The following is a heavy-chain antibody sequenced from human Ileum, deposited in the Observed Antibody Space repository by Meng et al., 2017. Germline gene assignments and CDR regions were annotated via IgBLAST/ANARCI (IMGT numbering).Heavy chain of an antibody. Sequence: QGKLQESGPRLVKPSGTLSLTCAVSDNWWSWVRQPPGKGLEWIGEIFQSGRTNYNPSLKSRVTISIDKSKSQISLQLSAVTAADTAVYSCATSNDRDVYYLGYWGQGTLVTVSS. V-gene: IGHV4-4*02. CDR1: DNW. D-gene: IGHD3-22*01. J-gene: IGHJ4*02. CDR2: IFQSGRT. CDR3: ATSNDRDVYYLGY.